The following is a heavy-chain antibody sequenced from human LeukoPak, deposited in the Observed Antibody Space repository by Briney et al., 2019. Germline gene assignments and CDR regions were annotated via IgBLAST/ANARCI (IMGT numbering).Heavy chain of an antibody. J-gene: IGHJ4*02. CDR1: GVTFSTYS. CDR3: ARGTVTMVDY. V-gene: IGHV3-48*02. D-gene: IGHD3-10*01. CDR2: ISGSSETI. Sequence: GGSLRLSCAASGVTFSTYSINWVRQAPGKGLEWLSVISGSSETIFYADSVKGRFAISRDNAKNSAYLQMNTLRDEDTAVYYCARGTVTMVDYWGQGTLVTVSS.